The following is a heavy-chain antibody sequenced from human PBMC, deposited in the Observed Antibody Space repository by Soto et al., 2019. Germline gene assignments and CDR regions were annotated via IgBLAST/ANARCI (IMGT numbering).Heavy chain of an antibody. J-gene: IGHJ4*02. Sequence: QVQLQESGPGLVKPSQTLSLTCTVSGGSINSGRYYWSWIRQHLGKGLEWIGYIYYSRSTYYNPSLKSRVSISIDTSKNQFSLELSSVTAADTAVYYCARYGDYAGGYWGQGTLVTVSS. V-gene: IGHV4-31*03. CDR1: GGSINSGRYY. CDR3: ARYGDYAGGY. CDR2: IYYSRST. D-gene: IGHD4-17*01.